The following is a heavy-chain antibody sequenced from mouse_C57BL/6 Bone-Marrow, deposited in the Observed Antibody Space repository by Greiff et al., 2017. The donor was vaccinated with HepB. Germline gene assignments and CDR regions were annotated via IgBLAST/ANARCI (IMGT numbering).Heavy chain of an antibody. CDR1: GYTFTDYY. J-gene: IGHJ2*01. CDR3: VVDNGNFYFDY. V-gene: IGHV1-75*01. CDR2: IFPGSGST. Sequence: VQLQESGPELVKPGASVKISCKASGYTFTDYYINWVKQRPGQGLEWIGWIFPGSGSTDYNEKFKGKATLTVDKSSSTAYMLLSSLTSEDSAVYFCVVDNGNFYFDYWGQGTTLTVSS. D-gene: IGHD2-1*01.